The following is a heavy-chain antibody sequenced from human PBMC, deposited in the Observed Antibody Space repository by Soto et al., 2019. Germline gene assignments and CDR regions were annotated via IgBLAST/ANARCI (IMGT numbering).Heavy chain of an antibody. Sequence: GGSLRLSCTASGFTFGDYAMSWFRQAPGKGLEWVGFIRSKAYGGTTEYAASVKGRFTISRDDSKSIAYLQMNSLKTEDTAVYYCTRGGITGETPYDYWGQGTLVTVSS. D-gene: IGHD1-20*01. J-gene: IGHJ4*02. CDR2: IRSKAYGGTT. V-gene: IGHV3-49*03. CDR1: GFTFGDYA. CDR3: TRGGITGETPYDY.